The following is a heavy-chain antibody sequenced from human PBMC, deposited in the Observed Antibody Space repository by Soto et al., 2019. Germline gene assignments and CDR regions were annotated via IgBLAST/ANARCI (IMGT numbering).Heavy chain of an antibody. D-gene: IGHD2-8*01. CDR1: GFTFSSYA. V-gene: IGHV3-30-3*01. Sequence: QVQLVESGGGVVQPGRSLRLSCAASGFTFSSYAMHWVRQAPGKGLEWVAVISYDGSNKYYADSVKGRFTISRDNSKNTLYLQMNSLRAEDTAVSYCARDTHGFAFDIWGQGTMVTVSS. CDR3: ARDTHGFAFDI. J-gene: IGHJ3*02. CDR2: ISYDGSNK.